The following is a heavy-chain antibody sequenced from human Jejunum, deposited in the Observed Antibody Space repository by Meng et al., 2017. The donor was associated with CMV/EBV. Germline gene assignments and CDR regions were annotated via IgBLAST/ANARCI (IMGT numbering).Heavy chain of an antibody. CDR2: IYPGDSDT. Sequence: KGSGYRFTDNWIGWVRQMPGKGLEWVGIIYPGDSDTRYSPPFQGQVTISADKSTTTAHLQWSSLKASDTAMYYCARGRRGATATPDYWGQGTLVTVSS. V-gene: IGHV5-51*01. J-gene: IGHJ4*02. CDR1: GYRFTDNW. D-gene: IGHD5-24*01. CDR3: ARGRRGATATPDY.